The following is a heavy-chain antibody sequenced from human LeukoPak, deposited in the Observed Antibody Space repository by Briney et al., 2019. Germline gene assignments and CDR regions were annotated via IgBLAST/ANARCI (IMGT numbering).Heavy chain of an antibody. V-gene: IGHV1-69*06. CDR2: IIPIFGTP. D-gene: IGHD3-9*01. CDR3: ARASRVANYDILTGYYYY. Sequence: SVKVSCKASGGTFSSYAISWVRQAPGQGLEWMGGIIPIFGTPNYAQKFQGRVPITADKSTSTAYMELSSLISEDTAVYYCARASRVANYDILTGYYYYWGQGTLVTVSS. J-gene: IGHJ4*02. CDR1: GGTFSSYA.